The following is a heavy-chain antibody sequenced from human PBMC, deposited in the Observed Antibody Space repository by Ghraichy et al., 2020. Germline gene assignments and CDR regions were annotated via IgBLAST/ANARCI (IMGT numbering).Heavy chain of an antibody. Sequence: SETPSLTCTVSGGSISSSSYYWGWIRQPPGKGLEWIGSIYYSGSTYYNPSLKSRVTISVDTSKNQFSLKLSSVTAADTAVYYCASEYSGYDWPPPTFDYWGQGTLVTVSS. CDR1: GGSISSSSYY. CDR3: ASEYSGYDWPPPTFDY. J-gene: IGHJ4*02. D-gene: IGHD5-12*01. CDR2: IYYSGST. V-gene: IGHV4-39*01.